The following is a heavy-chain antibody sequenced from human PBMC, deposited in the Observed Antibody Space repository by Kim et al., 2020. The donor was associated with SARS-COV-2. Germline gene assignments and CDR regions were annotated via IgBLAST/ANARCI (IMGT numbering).Heavy chain of an antibody. D-gene: IGHD3-10*01. V-gene: IGHV3-23*01. CDR3: AKGGDGSYYYYGMDV. J-gene: IGHJ6*02. CDR2: ISDSGGST. CDR1: GFTFSSYA. Sequence: GGSLRLSCAASGFTFSSYAMSWVRQAPGKGLEWVAAISDSGGSTYYPAPETGRSTITRDNSKNTLYLQMNSLRAEDTAVYYCAKGGDGSYYYYGMDVRG.